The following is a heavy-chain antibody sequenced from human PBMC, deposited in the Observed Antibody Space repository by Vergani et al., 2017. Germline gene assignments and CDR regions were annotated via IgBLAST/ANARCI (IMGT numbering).Heavy chain of an antibody. D-gene: IGHD3-10*01. J-gene: IGHJ4*02. CDR3: ARVGSGNWLDY. CDR1: GFTFSSYE. V-gene: IGHV3-48*03. CDR2: ISSSGSTI. Sequence: EVQLVESGGGLVQPGGSLRLSCAASGFTFSSYEMNWVRQAPGKGLEWLSYISSSGSTIYYADSVKGRFTISRDNAKNSLYLQMNSLRAEDTTVYYCARVGSGNWLDYWGQGTLVTVSS.